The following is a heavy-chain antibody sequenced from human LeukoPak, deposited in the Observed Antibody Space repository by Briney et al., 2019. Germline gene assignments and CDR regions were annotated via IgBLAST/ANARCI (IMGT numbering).Heavy chain of an antibody. CDR3: ARDVGRSYDLDY. CDR2: ISAYNANT. J-gene: IGHJ4*02. CDR1: GYTFISYG. D-gene: IGHD3-16*01. V-gene: IGHV1-18*01. Sequence: GASVKVSCKASGYTFISYGISWVRQAPGQGLEWMGWISAYNANTDYAQSLQGRVTMTIDTSTSTVYMELRSLRSDDTAVYYCARDVGRSYDLDYWGQGTLVTVSS.